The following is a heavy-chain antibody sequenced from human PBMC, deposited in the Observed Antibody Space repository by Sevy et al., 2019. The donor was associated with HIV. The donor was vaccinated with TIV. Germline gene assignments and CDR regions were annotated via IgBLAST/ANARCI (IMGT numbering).Heavy chain of an antibody. V-gene: IGHV1-69*13. Sequence: ASVKVSCKASGGTFSSYAISWVRQAPGQGLEWMGGIIPIFGTANYAQKFQGRVTITADESTSTAYMGLSSLRSEDTAVYYCARNPGIAAAGSHVAEYFQHWGQGTLVTVSS. CDR2: IIPIFGTA. D-gene: IGHD6-13*01. J-gene: IGHJ1*01. CDR1: GGTFSSYA. CDR3: ARNPGIAAAGSHVAEYFQH.